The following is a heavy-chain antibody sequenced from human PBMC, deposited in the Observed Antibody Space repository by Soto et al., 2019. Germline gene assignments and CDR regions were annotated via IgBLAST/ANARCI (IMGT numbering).Heavy chain of an antibody. CDR1: GGPFSSHT. V-gene: IGHV1-69*08. CDR2: IIPALGTT. Sequence: QDQLVQSGAEVKKPGSSVKVSCKAFGGPFSSHTFSWVRQAPGQGLEWMGRIIPALGTTTYAQKFQGRVTITADESVTTVYMELNSLRTEDTAVYYCARPDFGAYWYSDLWGRGTLVTVSS. J-gene: IGHJ2*01. D-gene: IGHD4-17*01. CDR3: ARPDFGAYWYSDL.